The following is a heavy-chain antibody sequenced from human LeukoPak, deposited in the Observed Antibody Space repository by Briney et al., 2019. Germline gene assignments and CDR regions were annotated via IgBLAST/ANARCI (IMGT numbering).Heavy chain of an antibody. V-gene: IGHV4-34*01. Sequence: SETLSLTCRVYGESFSDYYCAWIRQPPGKGLEWIGELNHVGRTTYNPALKSRVTISADTSKNQFSLKLSSVTAADMAVYYCARVQYFDNGGYWNLDYWGQGTLVTVSS. CDR1: GESFSDYY. CDR3: ARVQYFDNGGYWNLDY. D-gene: IGHD3-22*01. J-gene: IGHJ4*02. CDR2: LNHVGRT.